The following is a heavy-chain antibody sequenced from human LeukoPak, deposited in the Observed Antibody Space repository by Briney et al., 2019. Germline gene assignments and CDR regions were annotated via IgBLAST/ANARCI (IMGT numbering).Heavy chain of an antibody. CDR1: GGSFSGYY. D-gene: IGHD5-18*01. V-gene: IGHV4-34*01. J-gene: IGHJ4*02. Sequence: PSETLSLTCAVYGGSFSGYYWSWIRQPPGKGLEWIGEINHSGSTNYNPSLKSRVTISVDTSKNQFSLKLSSVTAADTAVYYCARAIKLGYSYGYRYWGQGTLVTVSS. CDR3: ARAIKLGYSYGYRY. CDR2: INHSGST.